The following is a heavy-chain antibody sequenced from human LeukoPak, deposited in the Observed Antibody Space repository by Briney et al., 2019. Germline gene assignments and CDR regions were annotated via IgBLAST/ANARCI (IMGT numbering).Heavy chain of an antibody. J-gene: IGHJ4*02. Sequence: GGSLRLSCAASGFTFSSYAMHWVRQAPGKGLEWVAVISYDGSNKYYADSVKDRFTISRDNSKNTLYLQMNSLRAEDTAVYYCASHSSRHYYDSSGYSAIDYWGQGTLVTVSS. CDR2: ISYDGSNK. V-gene: IGHV3-30-3*01. D-gene: IGHD3-22*01. CDR3: ASHSSRHYYDSSGYSAIDY. CDR1: GFTFSSYA.